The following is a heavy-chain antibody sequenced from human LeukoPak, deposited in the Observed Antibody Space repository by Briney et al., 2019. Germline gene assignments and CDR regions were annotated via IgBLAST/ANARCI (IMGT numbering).Heavy chain of an antibody. D-gene: IGHD6-13*01. CDR1: GFSFSSYA. CDR3: AKGPYSDSSEWFQY. V-gene: IGHV3-23*01. J-gene: IGHJ1*01. Sequence: GGSLRLSCAASGFSFSSYAMGWVRQAPGKGLEWVSSISGTGGRTYYADSVKGRFTISRDNSRNTLSLQMNSLRVEDTGVYFCAKGPYSDSSEWFQYWGQGTLVTVSS. CDR2: ISGTGGRT.